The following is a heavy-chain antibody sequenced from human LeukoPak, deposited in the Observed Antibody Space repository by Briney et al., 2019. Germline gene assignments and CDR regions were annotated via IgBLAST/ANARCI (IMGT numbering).Heavy chain of an antibody. V-gene: IGHV1-8*01. CDR1: GYTFTSYD. D-gene: IGHD3-22*01. J-gene: IGHJ3*02. CDR3: ARGTGGIVLVTDAFDI. CDR2: MNPNSGNT. Sequence: ASMNVSCKASGYTFTSYDINWVRQATGQGLEWMGWMNPNSGNTGYAQKFQGRLIMTRNTSISTAYMELSSLRSVDTAVYHCARGTGGIVLVTDAFDIWGQGTMVTVYS.